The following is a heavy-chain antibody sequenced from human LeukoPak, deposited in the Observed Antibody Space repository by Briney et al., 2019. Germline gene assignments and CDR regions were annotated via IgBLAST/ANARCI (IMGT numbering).Heavy chain of an antibody. J-gene: IGHJ4*02. V-gene: IGHV3-33*01. D-gene: IGHD6-19*01. CDR2: IWYDGSNK. Sequence: GGSLRLSCAASGFTFSSYGMHWVRQAPGKGLEWVAVIWYDGSNKYYADSVKGRFTISRDNSKNTLYLHMNSLRAEDTAVYYCARAARPSSGFDFWGQGTLVTVSS. CDR3: ARAARPSSGFDF. CDR1: GFTFSSYG.